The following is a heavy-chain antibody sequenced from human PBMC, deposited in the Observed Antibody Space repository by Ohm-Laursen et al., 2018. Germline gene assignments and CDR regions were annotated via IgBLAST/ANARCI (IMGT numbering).Heavy chain of an antibody. Sequence: GESLKISCKGSGYSFTSYWIGWVRQMPGKGLEWMGIIYPGDSDTRYSPSFQGQVTISADKSISTAYLQWSSLKASDTAMYYCARSLYYYDSSGSSGDNWFDPWGQGTLVTVSS. V-gene: IGHV5-51*01. CDR1: GYSFTSYW. CDR3: ARSLYYYDSSGSSGDNWFDP. D-gene: IGHD3-22*01. CDR2: IYPGDSDT. J-gene: IGHJ5*02.